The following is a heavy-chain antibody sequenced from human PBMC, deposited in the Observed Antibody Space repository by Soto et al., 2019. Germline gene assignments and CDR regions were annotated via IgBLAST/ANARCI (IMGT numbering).Heavy chain of an antibody. V-gene: IGHV3-74*01. Sequence: PGGSLRLSCAASGFTFSSYWMHWVRQAPGKGLVWVSRINSDGSSTSYADSVKGRFTTSRDNAKNTLYLQMNSLRAEDTAVYYCAREGSGYDYFDYWGQGTLVTVSS. D-gene: IGHD5-12*01. J-gene: IGHJ4*02. CDR2: INSDGSST. CDR1: GFTFSSYW. CDR3: AREGSGYDYFDY.